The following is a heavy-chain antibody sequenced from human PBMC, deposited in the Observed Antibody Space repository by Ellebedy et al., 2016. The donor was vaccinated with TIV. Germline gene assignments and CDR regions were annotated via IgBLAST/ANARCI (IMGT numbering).Heavy chain of an antibody. D-gene: IGHD2-15*01. CDR2: INHSGST. CDR1: GGSFSGYY. CDR3: ARSHCSGGSCYSDY. J-gene: IGHJ4*02. Sequence: SETLSLTCAVYGGSFSGYYWSWIRQPPGKGLEWIGEINHSGSTNYNPSLKSRVTISVDTSKNQFSLKLSSVTAADTAVYYCARSHCSGGSCYSDYWGQGTLVTVSS. V-gene: IGHV4-34*01.